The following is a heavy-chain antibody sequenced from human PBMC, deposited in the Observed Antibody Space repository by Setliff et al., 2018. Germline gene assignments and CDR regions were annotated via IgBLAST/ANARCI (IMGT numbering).Heavy chain of an antibody. J-gene: IGHJ6*02. CDR2: IQHDGENK. CDR1: GFSFESHG. D-gene: IGHD3-16*01. V-gene: IGHV3-30*02. CDR3: ANSRVTNFRGHLYLPRGLDV. Sequence: PGGSLRLSCAASGFSFESHGMHWVRQAPGKGLEWVAFIQHDGENKFYADSVKGRLTVSRDNSKNTLYLEMDGLRPEDTAVYYCANSRVTNFRGHLYLPRGLDVWGQGTTVTV.